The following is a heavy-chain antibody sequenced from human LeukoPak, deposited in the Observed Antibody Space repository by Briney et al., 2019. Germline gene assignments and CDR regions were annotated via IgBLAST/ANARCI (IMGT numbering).Heavy chain of an antibody. CDR3: ARHRAEMATITDDAFDM. J-gene: IGHJ3*02. CDR1: GSSVCTYS. Sequence: PSETLSLTCTVLGSSVCTYSWSWIPQPPGKGLEWSGYIYTTGSTHYNPSLKSRVTMSLDTSKNQFSLRLTSVTAADTAVFYCARHRAEMATITDDAFDMWGQGTMVTVSS. CDR2: IYTTGST. V-gene: IGHV4-4*09. D-gene: IGHD5-24*01.